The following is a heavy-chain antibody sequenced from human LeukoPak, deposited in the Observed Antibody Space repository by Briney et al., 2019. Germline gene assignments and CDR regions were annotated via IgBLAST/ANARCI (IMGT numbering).Heavy chain of an antibody. J-gene: IGHJ4*02. V-gene: IGHV3-21*04. CDR2: ISGTSTEI. D-gene: IGHD5-18*01. Sequence: GGSLRLSCAASGFTFRNYFMQWVRQTPGKGLEWVAAISGTSTEIRYSDSVRGRFTISRDNSKNTLYLQMNSLRAEDTAVYYCARDLGSYGSKWGQGTLVTVSS. CDR3: ARDLGSYGSK. CDR1: GFTFRNYF.